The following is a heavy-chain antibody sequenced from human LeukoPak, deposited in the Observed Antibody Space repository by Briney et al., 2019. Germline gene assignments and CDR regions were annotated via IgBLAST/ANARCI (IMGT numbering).Heavy chain of an antibody. V-gene: IGHV3-30*18. CDR1: GFTFSSYG. CDR2: MSYDGSNK. D-gene: IGHD5-18*01. CDR3: AKARDTYGYPEDAFDI. J-gene: IGHJ3*02. Sequence: TGGSLRLSCAASGFTFSSYGMHWVRQAPGKRLEWVALMSYDGSNKYYADSVKGRFTISRDNSKNTLYLQVNSLRAEDTAVYYCAKARDTYGYPEDAFDIWGQGTMVTVSS.